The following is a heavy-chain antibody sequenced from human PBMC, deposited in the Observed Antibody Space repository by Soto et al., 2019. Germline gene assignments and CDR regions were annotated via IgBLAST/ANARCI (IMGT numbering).Heavy chain of an antibody. Sequence: QVQLVQSGAEVKKPGASVKVSCKTSGYSFAAFYMHWVRQAPGQGLEWLGIINPSGSKTSYAPKFKGRVTMTRDTTTRTVYMELSSLTADDTAVYYCVTDYGDQSRFDPWGQGTLVTVSS. CDR2: INPSGSKT. J-gene: IGHJ5*02. V-gene: IGHV1-46*01. D-gene: IGHD4-17*01. CDR1: GYSFAAFY. CDR3: VTDYGDQSRFDP.